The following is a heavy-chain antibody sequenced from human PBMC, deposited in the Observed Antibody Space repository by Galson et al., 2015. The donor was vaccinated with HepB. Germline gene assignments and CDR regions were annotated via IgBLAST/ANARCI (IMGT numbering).Heavy chain of an antibody. Sequence: SVKVSCKASGYIFAAYLIHWVRQAPGQRLEWMGWINAGNGNPHYSQSFHDRVTITSDTTASTAYMELSSLTSEDTAVYDCTREGGGDDYSDYGQGYFDYWGQGTLVTVSS. CDR3: TREGGGDDYSDYGQGYFDY. CDR2: INAGNGNP. D-gene: IGHD4-11*01. J-gene: IGHJ4*02. V-gene: IGHV1-3*01. CDR1: GYIFAAYL.